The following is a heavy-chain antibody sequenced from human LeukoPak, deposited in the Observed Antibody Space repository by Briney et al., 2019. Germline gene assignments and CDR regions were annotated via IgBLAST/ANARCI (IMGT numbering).Heavy chain of an antibody. CDR2: IYYSGST. V-gene: IGHV4-59*08. Sequence: PSETLSLTCTVSGGSISSYYWSWIRQPPGKGLEWIGYIYYSGSTNYNPSLKSRVTISVDTSKNQFSLKLSSVTAADTAVYYCARHTQLLWFGEFVGGYFDYWGQGTLVTVSS. J-gene: IGHJ4*02. CDR3: ARHTQLLWFGEFVGGYFDY. D-gene: IGHD3-10*01. CDR1: GGSISSYY.